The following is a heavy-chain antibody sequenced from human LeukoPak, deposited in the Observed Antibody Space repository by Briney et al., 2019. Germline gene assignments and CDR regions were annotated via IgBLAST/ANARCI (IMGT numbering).Heavy chain of an antibody. CDR1: GFTFNSHW. J-gene: IGHJ4*02. V-gene: IGHV3-7*01. CDR3: ARDVNGGSFDY. CDR2: INQDGSEK. D-gene: IGHD4-23*01. Sequence: GGSLRLSCAASGFTFNSHWMSWVRQAPERGLEWVANINQDGSEKNHVDSVRGRFTISRDNTKNSLYLQMNSLRVEDTAVYYCARDVNGGSFDYWGQGRLVTVSS.